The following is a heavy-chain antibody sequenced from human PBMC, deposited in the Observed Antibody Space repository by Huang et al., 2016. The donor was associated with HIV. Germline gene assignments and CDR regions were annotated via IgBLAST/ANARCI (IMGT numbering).Heavy chain of an antibody. CDR1: GYRFRSNW. CDR3: ARLIGSPSFYYGLDV. CDR2: IYPGDDDT. J-gene: IGHJ6*02. Sequence: EVQLVQSGAEVKKPGESLKISCKGSGYRFRSNWIGWVRQMPGKGLEWMGIIYPGDDDTRDSPSFQGQVTISADKSINTAYLQWSSLKASDTAMYYCARLIGSPSFYYGLDVWGQGTTVTVSS. D-gene: IGHD3-10*01. V-gene: IGHV5-51*01.